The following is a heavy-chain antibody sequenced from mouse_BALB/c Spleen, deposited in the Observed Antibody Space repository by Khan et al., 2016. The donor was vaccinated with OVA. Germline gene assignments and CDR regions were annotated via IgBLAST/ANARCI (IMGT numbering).Heavy chain of an antibody. CDR3: ARSVTSSTVVATDFDY. CDR2: ISYSGRT. V-gene: IGHV3-2*02. J-gene: IGHJ2*01. CDR1: GYSITSDYA. D-gene: IGHD1-1*01. Sequence: EVQLQESGPGPVNPSQSLSLTCTVTGYSITSDYAWNWIRQFPGNKLEWMGYISYSGRTSYNPSLKSRISITRDTSKNQVFLQLNSVTTEYTASYFCARSVTSSTVVATDFDYWGQGTTLTVSS.